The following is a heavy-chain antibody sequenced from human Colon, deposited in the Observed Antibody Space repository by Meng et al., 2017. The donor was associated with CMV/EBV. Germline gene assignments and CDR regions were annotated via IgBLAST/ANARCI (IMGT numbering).Heavy chain of an antibody. CDR1: GLTFDDLA. D-gene: IGHD4-11*01. CDR3: ARGQDYSNYWGFDP. CDR2: HKVHEVGN. Sequence: ASGLTFDDLAMGWVRQAPGKGLGWVAGHKVHEVGNFSATSVRGQFTISKDNSKNTVFLQMDSLGVDGTAVYYCARGQDYSNYWGFDPWGQGTLVTVSS. V-gene: IGHV3-23*01. J-gene: IGHJ5*02.